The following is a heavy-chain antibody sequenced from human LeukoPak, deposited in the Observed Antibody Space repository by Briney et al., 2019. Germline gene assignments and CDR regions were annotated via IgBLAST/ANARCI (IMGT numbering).Heavy chain of an antibody. J-gene: IGHJ5*02. CDR3: ARGIVVVPTAA. CDR1: GFPFHHFY. V-gene: IGHV1-2*02. D-gene: IGHD2-2*01. Sequence: GSMEGSCQASGFPFHHFYIPWGRPAPGKGAWGMGWINPDNGGTDYAQKFKGRVTMTRDTSINIVYMELRGLRSDDTAVYFCARGIVVVPTAAWGQGTLVTVSS. CDR2: INPDNGGT.